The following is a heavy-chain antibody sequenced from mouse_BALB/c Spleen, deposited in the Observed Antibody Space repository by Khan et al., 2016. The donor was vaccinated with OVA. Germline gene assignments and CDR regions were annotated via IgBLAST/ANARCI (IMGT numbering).Heavy chain of an antibody. CDR2: FNPCTGYT. J-gene: IGHJ3*01. V-gene: IGHV1-7*01. Sequence: VKLLESGAELAKPGPSVKMSCKASGYTFTNYWMHWVKQRPGQSLVWIGDFNPCTGYTEYNQKLKDKATFTADKSYSPAYMQLNSLTSEDTAVYYCVSRDYCSYWFTYWGQGTMVTVSA. CDR3: VSRDYCSYWFTY. CDR1: GYTFTNYW. D-gene: IGHD1-1*01.